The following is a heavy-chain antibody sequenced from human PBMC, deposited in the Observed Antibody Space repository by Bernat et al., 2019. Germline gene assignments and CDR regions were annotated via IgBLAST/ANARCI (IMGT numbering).Heavy chain of an antibody. CDR3: ARDSDYDFWSGYQARKYFQH. J-gene: IGHJ1*01. D-gene: IGHD3-3*01. CDR2: INTNTGNP. Sequence: QVQLVQSGSELKKPGASVKVSCKASGYTFTSYAMNWVRQAPGQGLEWMGWINTNTGNPTYAQGFTGRFVFSLDTSVSTAYLQISSLKACDTAVYYCARDSDYDFWSGYQARKYFQHWGQGTLVTVAA. V-gene: IGHV7-4-1*02. CDR1: GYTFTSYA.